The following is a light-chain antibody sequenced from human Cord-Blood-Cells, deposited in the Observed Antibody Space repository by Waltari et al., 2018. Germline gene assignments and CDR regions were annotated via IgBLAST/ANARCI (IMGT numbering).Light chain of an antibody. Sequence: DIQLTQSPSSLSASVGDRVTITCRASQSISSYLNWYQQKPGKAPKLLIYAASSLQSGVPSRFRGSGSGTDFTLTISSLQPEDFATYYCQQSYSTLSFCGGTKGEIK. J-gene: IGKJ4*01. CDR2: AAS. CDR3: QQSYSTLS. CDR1: QSISSY. V-gene: IGKV1-39*01.